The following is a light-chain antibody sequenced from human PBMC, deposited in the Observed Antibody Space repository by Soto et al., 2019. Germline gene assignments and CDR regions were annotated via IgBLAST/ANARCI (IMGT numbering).Light chain of an antibody. Sequence: AIQMTQSPSSLSASVGARVTITCRASQGIRNDLGWYQQKPGKAPNLLIYAASNLESGVPSRFSGDGSGTDFTLTISSLQPEDFATYYCLQDYNYPRTFGQGTKVEIK. CDR3: LQDYNYPRT. CDR2: AAS. J-gene: IGKJ1*01. V-gene: IGKV1-6*01. CDR1: QGIRND.